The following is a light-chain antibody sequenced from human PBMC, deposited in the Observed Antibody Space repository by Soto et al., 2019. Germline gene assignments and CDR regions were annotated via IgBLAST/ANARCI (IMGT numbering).Light chain of an antibody. Sequence: EIVLTQSPGTLSLSPGERATLSCRASQSVSSSYLAWYQQKPGQAPRLLIYGASSRATGIPDRFSGSGSGTVFTLTISRLEAEDVAVYCCQQYGRSPAYTFGQGTKLEIK. CDR3: QQYGRSPAYT. CDR1: QSVSSSY. V-gene: IGKV3-20*01. CDR2: GAS. J-gene: IGKJ2*01.